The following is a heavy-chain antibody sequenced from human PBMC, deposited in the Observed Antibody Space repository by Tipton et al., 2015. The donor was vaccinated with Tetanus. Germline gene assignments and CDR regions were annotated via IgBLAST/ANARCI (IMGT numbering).Heavy chain of an antibody. V-gene: IGHV4-39*02. CDR1: RGSINSGTFY. CDR3: ARPEASGRARGFDI. CDR2: MYNSGAT. D-gene: IGHD3-10*01. Sequence: LRLSCSVSRGSINSGTFYWAWIRQPPGKGLEWIGTMYNSGATYYNPSLKGRVTISGDTSKNLFSLTSVTASDTAVYYCARPEASGRARGFDIWGQGTKVTVSP. J-gene: IGHJ3*02.